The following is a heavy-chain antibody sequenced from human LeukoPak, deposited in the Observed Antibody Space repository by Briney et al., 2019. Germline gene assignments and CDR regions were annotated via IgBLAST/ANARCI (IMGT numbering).Heavy chain of an antibody. D-gene: IGHD1-26*01. J-gene: IGHJ4*02. CDR2: IYSDGST. V-gene: IGHV3-66*01. Sequence: GGSLRLSCAASGFTVSSNYMSWVRQAPGKGLEWVSVIYSDGSTYYADSVKGRFTISRDNSKNTLYLQMNSLRAEDTAVYYCAKALSRGAGNCDYWGQGTLVTVSS. CDR1: GFTVSSNY. CDR3: AKALSRGAGNCDY.